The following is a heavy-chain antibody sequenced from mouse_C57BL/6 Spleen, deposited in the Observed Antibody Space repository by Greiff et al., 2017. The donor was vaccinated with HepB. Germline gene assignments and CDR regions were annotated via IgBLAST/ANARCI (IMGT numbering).Heavy chain of an antibody. CDR1: GYTFTGYW. D-gene: IGHD1-1*01. V-gene: IGHV1-9*01. CDR3: ARQRLSITTVVATGDYAMDY. CDR2: ILPGSGST. J-gene: IGHJ4*01. Sequence: VQLQESGAELMKPGASVKLSCKATGYTFTGYWIEWVKQRPGHGLEWIGEILPGSGSTNYNEKFKGKATFTADTSSNTAYMQLSSLTTEDSAIYYCARQRLSITTVVATGDYAMDYWGQGTSVTVSS.